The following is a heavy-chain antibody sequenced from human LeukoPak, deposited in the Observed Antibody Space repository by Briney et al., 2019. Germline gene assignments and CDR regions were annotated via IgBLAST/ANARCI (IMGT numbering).Heavy chain of an antibody. J-gene: IGHJ6*02. CDR1: GFTFSSYS. CDR2: ISSSSSYI. D-gene: IGHD2-15*01. V-gene: IGHV3-21*01. Sequence: GGSLRLSCAASGFTFSSYSMNWVRQAPGRGLEWVSSISSSSSYIYYADSVKGRFTISRDNAKNSLYLQMNSLRAEDTAVYYCARDDRGPGFVDYYGMDVWGQGTTVTVSS. CDR3: ARDDRGPGFVDYYGMDV.